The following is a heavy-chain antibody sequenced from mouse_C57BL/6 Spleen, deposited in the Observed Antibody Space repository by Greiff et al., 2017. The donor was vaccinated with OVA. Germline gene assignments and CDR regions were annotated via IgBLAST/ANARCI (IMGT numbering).Heavy chain of an antibody. CDR1: GFTFTDYY. CDR3: ARYLTGDWYFDV. V-gene: IGHV7-3*01. J-gene: IGHJ1*03. CDR2: IRNKANGYTT. D-gene: IGHD4-1*01. Sequence: EVHLVESGGGLVQPGGSLSLSCAASGFTFTDYYMSWVRQPPGKALEWLGFIRNKANGYTTEYSASVKGRFTISRDNSQSILYLQMNALRAEDSATYYCARYLTGDWYFDVWGTGTTVTVSS.